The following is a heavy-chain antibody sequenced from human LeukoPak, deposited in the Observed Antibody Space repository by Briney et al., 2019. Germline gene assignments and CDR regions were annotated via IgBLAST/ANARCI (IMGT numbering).Heavy chain of an antibody. J-gene: IGHJ4*02. CDR2: ISWNSGSI. D-gene: IGHD5-18*01. CDR1: GFTFDDYA. CDR3: ARVNSFGFDY. V-gene: IGHV3-9*01. Sequence: GRSLRLSCAASGFTFDDYAMHWVRQAPGKGLEWVSGISWNSGSIGYADSVKGRFTISRDNAKNSLYLQMNSLRAEDTAVYYCARVNSFGFDYWGQGTLVTVSS.